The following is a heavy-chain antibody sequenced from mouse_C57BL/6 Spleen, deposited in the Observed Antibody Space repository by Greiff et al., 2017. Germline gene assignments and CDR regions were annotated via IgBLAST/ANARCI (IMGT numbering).Heavy chain of an antibody. V-gene: IGHV1-18*01. CDR2: INPNNGGT. CDR3: ARSGTVVAPHYFDY. Sequence: EVKLQESGPELVKPGASVKIPCKASGYTFTDYNMDWVKQSHGKSLEWIGDINPNNGGTIYNQKFKGKATLTVDKSSSTAYMELRSLTSEDTAVYYCARSGTVVAPHYFDYWGQGTTLTVSS. CDR1: GYTFTDYN. J-gene: IGHJ2*01. D-gene: IGHD1-1*01.